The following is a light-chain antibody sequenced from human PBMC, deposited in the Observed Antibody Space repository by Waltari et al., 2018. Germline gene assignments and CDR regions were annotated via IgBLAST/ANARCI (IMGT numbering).Light chain of an antibody. V-gene: IGKV1-5*03. CDR1: QRITSW. Sequence: DIHMTQSPSSLSASVGDRVTITCRASQRITSWLAWYQQKPGKAPKLLIYKAFTLEDGVPSRFSGSGSGTEFTLTISNLQPDDFATYYCQQYYSYSTFGQGTKVEIK. CDR3: QQYYSYST. CDR2: KAF. J-gene: IGKJ1*01.